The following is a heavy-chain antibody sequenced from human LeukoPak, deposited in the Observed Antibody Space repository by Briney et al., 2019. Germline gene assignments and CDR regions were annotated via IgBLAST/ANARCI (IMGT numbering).Heavy chain of an antibody. CDR2: IWYGGSNK. J-gene: IGHJ4*02. D-gene: IGHD3-22*01. V-gene: IGHV3-33*06. Sequence: GRSLRLSCAASGFTFGDYTIHWVRQAPGKGLEWVAVIWYGGSNKYYADSVKGRFTISRDNSKNTLYLQMNSLRAEDTAVYYCAKFSTKYYYDSSGYFDYWGQGTLVTVSS. CDR3: AKFSTKYYYDSSGYFDY. CDR1: GFTFGDYT.